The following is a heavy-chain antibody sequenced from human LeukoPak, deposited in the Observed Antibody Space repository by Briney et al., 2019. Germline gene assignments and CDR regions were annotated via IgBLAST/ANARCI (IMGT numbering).Heavy chain of an antibody. D-gene: IGHD3-22*01. CDR3: ARVRLDYYDSSGYYFDY. CDR2: IYYSGST. CDR1: GGSISSGGYY. J-gene: IGHJ4*02. V-gene: IGHV4-31*03. Sequence: PSETLSLTCTVSGGSISSGGYYWSWIRQHPGKGLEWIGYIYYSGSTYYNPSLKSRVTISVDTSKNQFSLKLSSVTAADTAVYYCARVRLDYYDSSGYYFDYCGQGTLVTVSS.